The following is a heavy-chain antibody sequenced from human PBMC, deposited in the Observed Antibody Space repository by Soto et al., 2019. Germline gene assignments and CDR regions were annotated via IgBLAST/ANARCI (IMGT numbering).Heavy chain of an antibody. V-gene: IGHV3-23*01. D-gene: IGHD2-2*02. J-gene: IGHJ4*02. Sequence: GGSLRLSCAASGFTFSSYAMSWVRQAPGKGLEWVSAISGSGGSTYYADSVKGRFTISRDNSKNTLYLQMNSLRAEDTDVYYCAKDHVDPKEGYCSSTSCYRIYYFDYWGQGTLVTVSS. CDR2: ISGSGGST. CDR3: AKDHVDPKEGYCSSTSCYRIYYFDY. CDR1: GFTFSSYA.